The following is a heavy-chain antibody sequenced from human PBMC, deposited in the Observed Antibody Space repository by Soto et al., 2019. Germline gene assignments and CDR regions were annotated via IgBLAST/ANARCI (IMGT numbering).Heavy chain of an antibody. Sequence: GASVKVSCKASGYTFTSNGISWVRQAPGQGLEWMGWISAYNGNTNYAQKLQGRVTMTTDTSTSTAYMELRSLRSDDTAVYYCARMNGDYYGSGSPQNWFHPWGQGTLVTVSS. CDR2: ISAYNGNT. V-gene: IGHV1-18*01. J-gene: IGHJ5*02. D-gene: IGHD3-10*01. CDR3: ARMNGDYYGSGSPQNWFHP. CDR1: GYTFTSNG.